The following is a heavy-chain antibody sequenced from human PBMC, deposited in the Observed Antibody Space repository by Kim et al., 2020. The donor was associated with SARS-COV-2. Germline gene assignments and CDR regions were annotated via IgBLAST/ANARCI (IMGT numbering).Heavy chain of an antibody. Sequence: SQTLSLTCAISGDSVSSDSATWDWIRQSPSRGLEWLGRTYYRSRWIHDYALSVRSRLSITPDTSKNQFSLQVNSVIPDDTAVYYCARRGSHTSYYDYWGQ. V-gene: IGHV6-1*01. CDR3: ARRGSHTSYYDY. D-gene: IGHD2-2*01. J-gene: IGHJ4*02. CDR1: GDSVSSDSAT. CDR2: TYYRSRWIH.